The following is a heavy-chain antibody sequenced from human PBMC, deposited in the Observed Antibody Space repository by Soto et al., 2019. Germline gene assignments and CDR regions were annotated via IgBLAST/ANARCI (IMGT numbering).Heavy chain of an antibody. V-gene: IGHV3-33*01. Sequence: PGGSLRLSCAASGFTFSSCGMHWVRQAPGKGLEWVAVIWYDGSNKYYADSVKGRFTISRDNSKNTLYLQMNSLRAEDTAVYYCARGGLEYYYDSSGYYFDYWGQGTLVTVSS. CDR1: GFTFSSCG. J-gene: IGHJ4*02. CDR2: IWYDGSNK. CDR3: ARGGLEYYYDSSGYYFDY. D-gene: IGHD3-22*01.